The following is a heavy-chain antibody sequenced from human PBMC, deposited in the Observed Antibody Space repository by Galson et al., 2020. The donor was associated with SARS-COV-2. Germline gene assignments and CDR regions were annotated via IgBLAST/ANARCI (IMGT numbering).Heavy chain of an antibody. D-gene: IGHD3-3*01. CDR1: GYTFTNYG. Sequence: ASVKVSCKASGYTFTNYGISWVRQAPGQGLEWMGWISAYDGKTNYAQIVQDRVTMTTDTSTSIAYMDLRSLTSDDTAIYYCARDPGSSDFWSGYYPGPHFDYWGHGTLVTVSS. V-gene: IGHV1-18*04. J-gene: IGHJ4*01. CDR3: ARDPGSSDFWSGYYPGPHFDY. CDR2: ISAYDGKT.